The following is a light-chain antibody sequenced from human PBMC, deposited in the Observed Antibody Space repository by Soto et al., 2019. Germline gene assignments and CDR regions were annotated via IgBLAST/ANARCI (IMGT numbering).Light chain of an antibody. Sequence: QSALPQPPSASGTPGQIVAISCSGSSSNIGSNTVTWYQQLPGTAPKLLIYSTSQRSSGVPGRFSGSKSGASASLSISGLQSEDEADYYCAAWDDRLDVYVFGTGTKVTVL. CDR2: STS. CDR3: AAWDDRLDVYV. V-gene: IGLV1-44*01. CDR1: SSNIGSNT. J-gene: IGLJ1*01.